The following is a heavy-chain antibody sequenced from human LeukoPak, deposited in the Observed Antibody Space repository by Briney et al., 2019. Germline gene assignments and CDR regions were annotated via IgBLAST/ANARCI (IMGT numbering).Heavy chain of an antibody. Sequence: SEALSLTCTVSGGSISSSTYYWGWIRRSPGKGLEWIGSISYTGNTYYNPSLKSRVTISVDTSKSQFSLRLSSVTAADTAVYYCASLSYYCGSGSYAPDAFDIWGQGTMVTVSA. CDR2: ISYTGNT. CDR1: GGSISSSTYY. CDR3: ASLSYYCGSGSYAPDAFDI. V-gene: IGHV4-39*01. D-gene: IGHD3-10*01. J-gene: IGHJ3*02.